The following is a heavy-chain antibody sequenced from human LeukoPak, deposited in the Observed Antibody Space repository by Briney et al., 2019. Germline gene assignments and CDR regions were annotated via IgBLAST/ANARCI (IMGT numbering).Heavy chain of an antibody. CDR3: TKDVMTGFNSGWYFGS. D-gene: IGHD6-25*01. CDR1: GFTFRSFA. Sequence: GGSLRLSCAASGFTFRSFAMSWVRQAPGKGLEWVAVTSGDEDSTHYAESVRGRFIISTDNSKNSLNLQMNSLRAEDTAVYYCTKDVMTGFNSGWYFGSWGQGTRSPSPQ. V-gene: IGHV3-23*01. CDR2: TSGDEDST. J-gene: IGHJ4*02.